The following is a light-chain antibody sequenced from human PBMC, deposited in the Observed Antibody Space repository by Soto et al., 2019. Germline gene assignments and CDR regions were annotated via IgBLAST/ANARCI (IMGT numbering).Light chain of an antibody. Sequence: ELVLTQSPGILSLSPGERATLSCRASQSVSSSYLAWYQQKPGQAPRLLIYGASSRATGIPDRFSGSWSGTDFALTISRLEPEDFAVYYCQQYGSSPLTFGGGNKVAIK. CDR3: QQYGSSPLT. V-gene: IGKV3-20*01. CDR1: QSVSSSY. J-gene: IGKJ4*01. CDR2: GAS.